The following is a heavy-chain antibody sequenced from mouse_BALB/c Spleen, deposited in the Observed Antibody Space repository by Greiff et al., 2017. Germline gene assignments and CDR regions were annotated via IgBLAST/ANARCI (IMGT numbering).Heavy chain of an antibody. CDR2: ISSGGST. D-gene: IGHD1-1*01. CDR3: ARGLRYDY. J-gene: IGHJ2*01. V-gene: IGHV5-6-5*01. CDR1: GFTFSSYA. Sequence: EVQLVESGGGLVKPGGSLKLSCAASGFTFSSYAMSWVRQTPEKRLEWVASISSGGSTYYPDSVKGRFTISRDNARIILYLQMSSLRSEDTAMYYCARGLRYDYWGQGTTLTVSS.